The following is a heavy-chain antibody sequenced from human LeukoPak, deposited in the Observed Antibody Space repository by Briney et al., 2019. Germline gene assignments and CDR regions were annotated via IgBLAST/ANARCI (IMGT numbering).Heavy chain of an antibody. CDR2: IKTNTGNL. CDR1: GYTFTSYA. CDR3: ARSSRTHGAFDV. J-gene: IGHJ3*01. Sequence: ASVKVSCKASGYTFTSYAMSWVRQSPGQGLEWMGWIKTNTGNLTYAQGFTGRFVFSLDTSVSRAYLQIRSLKAEDTAVYYCARSSRTHGAFDVWGQGTMVTVSS. D-gene: IGHD2-2*01. V-gene: IGHV7-4-1*02.